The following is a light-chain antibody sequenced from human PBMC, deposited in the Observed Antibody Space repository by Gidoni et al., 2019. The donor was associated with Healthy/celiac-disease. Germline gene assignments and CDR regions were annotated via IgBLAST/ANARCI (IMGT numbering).Light chain of an antibody. Sequence: SYELTQPPSVSVSPGQTARITCPGDALPKQYAYWYQQKPGQAPVLLIYKDSERPSGIPERCSGSSSGTTVTLTISGVQAEDEADYYCQSADSSGTYPVVFGGGTKLTVL. V-gene: IGLV3-25*03. CDR1: ALPKQY. J-gene: IGLJ2*01. CDR3: QSADSSGTYPVV. CDR2: KDS.